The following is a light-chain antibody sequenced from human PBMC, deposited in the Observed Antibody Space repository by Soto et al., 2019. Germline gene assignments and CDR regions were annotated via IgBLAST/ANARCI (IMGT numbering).Light chain of an antibody. V-gene: IGKV1-39*01. CDR1: QSISSY. CDR2: AAS. J-gene: IGKJ4*01. CDR3: QQSYSTPLT. Sequence: DIQMTQYPSSLSASVGDRVTITCRASQSISSYLNWDQQKPGKAPKLLIYAASSLQSGVPSRFSGSGSGTDFTLTISSLQPEDFATYYCQQSYSTPLTFGGGTNVDIK.